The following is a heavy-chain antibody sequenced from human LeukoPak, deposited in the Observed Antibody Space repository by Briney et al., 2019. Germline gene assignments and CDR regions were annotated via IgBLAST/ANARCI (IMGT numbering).Heavy chain of an antibody. CDR2: INSDGSST. Sequence: GGSLRLSCAASGFTFSSYWMHWVRQAPGKGLVWVSRINSDGSSTSYADSVKGRFTISRDNAKNTLYLQMNSLRAEDTAVYYRARDSNRWGREFDYWGQGTLVTVSS. J-gene: IGHJ4*02. V-gene: IGHV3-74*01. D-gene: IGHD2-21*02. CDR3: ARDSNRWGREFDY. CDR1: GFTFSSYW.